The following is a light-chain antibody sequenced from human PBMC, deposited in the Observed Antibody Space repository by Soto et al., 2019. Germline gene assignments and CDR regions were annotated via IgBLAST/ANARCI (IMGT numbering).Light chain of an antibody. CDR1: QVIINH. CDR3: QKYNSARWT. Sequence: DVQMTQSPSSLSASVGDRVTITCWASQVIINHLAWYQQKPGKVPKLLIYAASTLQSGVPSRFSGSGSGTDFTLTIISLHPEDVATDYCQKYNSARWTFGQGTKVDIK. J-gene: IGKJ1*01. V-gene: IGKV1-27*01. CDR2: AAS.